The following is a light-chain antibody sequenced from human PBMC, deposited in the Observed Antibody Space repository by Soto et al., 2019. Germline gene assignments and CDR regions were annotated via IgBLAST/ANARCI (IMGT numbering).Light chain of an antibody. CDR3: QSYYSSLSGSV. CDR2: GNN. Sequence: QTVVTQPPSVSGAPGQRVTISCTGSSSNIGAGYDVHWYQQLPGTAPKLLIYGNNNRPSGVPDRFSGSKSGTSASLAITGLQAADEADYYCQSYYSSLSGSVFGGGTKLTVL. J-gene: IGLJ2*01. V-gene: IGLV1-40*01. CDR1: SSNIGAGYD.